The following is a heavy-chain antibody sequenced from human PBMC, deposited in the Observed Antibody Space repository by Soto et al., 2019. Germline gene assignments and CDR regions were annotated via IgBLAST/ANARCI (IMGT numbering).Heavy chain of an antibody. CDR3: ARYLGGYCSGGSCKFDY. Sequence: SETLSLTCAVYGGSLTGYYWNWVRQPPGKGLEWIGEINYTGSTKFNPSLKSRVTISVDTSKNQFSLELGSVTAADTAVYYCARYLGGYCSGGSCKFDYWGQGTLVTVSS. CDR1: GGSLTGYY. D-gene: IGHD2-15*01. CDR2: INYTGST. V-gene: IGHV4-34*01. J-gene: IGHJ4*02.